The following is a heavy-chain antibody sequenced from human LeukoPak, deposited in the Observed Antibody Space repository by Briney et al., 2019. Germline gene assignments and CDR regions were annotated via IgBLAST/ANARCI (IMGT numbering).Heavy chain of an antibody. D-gene: IGHD6-6*01. CDR1: GGTFSSYA. V-gene: IGHV1-69*04. CDR3: AAQNSSSSYYYYGMDV. J-gene: IGHJ6*02. Sequence: SVTVSCTASGGTFSSYAISWVRQAPGQGLEWMGRIIPIFGVANYAQKFQGRVTITADKSTSTAYMELSSLRSEDTAVYYCAAQNSSSSYYYYGMDVWGQGTTVTVSS. CDR2: IIPIFGVA.